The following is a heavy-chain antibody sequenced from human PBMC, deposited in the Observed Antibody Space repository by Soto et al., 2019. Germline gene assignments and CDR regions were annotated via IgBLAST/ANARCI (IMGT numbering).Heavy chain of an antibody. D-gene: IGHD4-17*01. V-gene: IGHV4-30-2*01. Sequence: QLQLQESGSGLVKPSQTLSLTCAVSGASISRGGYSWSWIRQPPGKGLEWIGYIYHSGSTYYNPSLKSRVTISVDRSKNQSSLKLSSVTAADTAVYYCARAHYGDYGYGMDVWGQGTTVTVSS. CDR2: IYHSGST. CDR1: GASISRGGYS. CDR3: ARAHYGDYGYGMDV. J-gene: IGHJ6*02.